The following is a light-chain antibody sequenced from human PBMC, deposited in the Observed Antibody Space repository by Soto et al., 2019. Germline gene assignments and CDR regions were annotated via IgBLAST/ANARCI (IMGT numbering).Light chain of an antibody. CDR3: QQRSNWLT. V-gene: IGKV3-11*01. CDR2: DAS. Sequence: EIVLTQSPATLSLSPWEIATLSCRASQSVSSYLAWYQQKPGQAPRLLIYDASNRATGIPARFSGSGSGTDFTLTISSLEPEDFAVYYWQQRSNWLTFGGGTKVEIK. CDR1: QSVSSY. J-gene: IGKJ4*01.